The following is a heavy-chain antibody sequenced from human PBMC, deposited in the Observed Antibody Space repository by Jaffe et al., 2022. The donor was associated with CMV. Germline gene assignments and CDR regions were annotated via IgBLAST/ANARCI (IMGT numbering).Heavy chain of an antibody. J-gene: IGHJ1*01. CDR1: GFTFGSYA. CDR3: ARTRQGSTLRVLVFPH. V-gene: IGHV3-23*01. Sequence: EVQLLESGGGLVQPGGSLRLSCAASGFTFGSYAMNWVRQVPGKGLEWVSSVSGRGDSIIYADSVKGRFTISRDNPKNILYLEMNNLRAEDTAVYYCARTRQGSTLRVLVFPHWGQGTLVTVSS. D-gene: IGHD1-1*01. CDR2: VSGRGDSI.